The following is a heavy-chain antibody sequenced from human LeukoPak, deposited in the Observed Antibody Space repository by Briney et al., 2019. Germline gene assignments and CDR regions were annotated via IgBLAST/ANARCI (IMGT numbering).Heavy chain of an antibody. D-gene: IGHD2-2*01. J-gene: IGHJ4*02. Sequence: PSQTLSLTCAVSGGSISSGGYSWSWIRQPPGKGLEWIGYIYDSGSTYYNPSLKSRVTISLDRSKNQFSLKLSSVTAADTAVYYCARDHCSSTSCYPFFDYWGQGTLVTVSS. CDR1: GGSISSGGYS. CDR2: IYDSGST. CDR3: ARDHCSSTSCYPFFDY. V-gene: IGHV4-30-2*01.